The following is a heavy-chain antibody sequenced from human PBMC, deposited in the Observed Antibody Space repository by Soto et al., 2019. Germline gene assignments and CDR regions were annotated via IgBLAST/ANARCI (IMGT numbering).Heavy chain of an antibody. D-gene: IGHD3-10*01. Sequence: QVQLVQSGAEVKKPGSSVKVSCKASGGTFSSYAISWVRQAPGQGLEWMGGIIPIFGTANYAQKFQGRVTITADESTSTAYMELSSLRSEDTAVYYCARGGRYYGSGSYRYYYYGMDVWGQGTTVTVSS. J-gene: IGHJ6*02. V-gene: IGHV1-69*01. CDR3: ARGGRYYGSGSYRYYYYGMDV. CDR2: IIPIFGTA. CDR1: GGTFSSYA.